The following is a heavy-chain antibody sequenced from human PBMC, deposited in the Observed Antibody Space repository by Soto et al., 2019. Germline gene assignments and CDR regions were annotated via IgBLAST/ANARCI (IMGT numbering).Heavy chain of an antibody. CDR2: IDWDDDK. CDR1: GFSLSTSGMC. Sequence: GPTLVNPTQTLTLTCTFSGFSLSTSGMCVSWIRQPPGKALEWLALIDWDDDKYYSTSLKTRLTISKDTSKNQVVLTMTNMDPVDTATYYCARISYYDSSGYPFDYWGQGTLVTVSS. V-gene: IGHV2-70*01. CDR3: ARISYYDSSGYPFDY. J-gene: IGHJ4*02. D-gene: IGHD3-22*01.